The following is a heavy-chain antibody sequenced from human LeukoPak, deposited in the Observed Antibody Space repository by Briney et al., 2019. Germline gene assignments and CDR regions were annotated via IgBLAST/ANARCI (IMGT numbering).Heavy chain of an antibody. D-gene: IGHD1-26*01. J-gene: IGHJ4*02. CDR3: ARHGSGSYYNFFDY. CDR2: VYYSGNT. CDR1: GGSISGSIYY. V-gene: IGHV4-39*01. Sequence: PSETLSLTCTVSGGSISGSIYYWGWIRQPPGKGLEWIGSVYYSGNTHYNPSLKSRFTISVDTSKNQFSLNLNSVTAADGGVYFCARHGSGSYYNFFDYWGQGSLVTVSS.